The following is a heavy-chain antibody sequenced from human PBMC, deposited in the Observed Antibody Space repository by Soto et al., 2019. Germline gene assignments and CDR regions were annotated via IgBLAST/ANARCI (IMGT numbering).Heavy chain of an antibody. CDR3: ERGSTRFDP. J-gene: IGHJ5*02. CDR1: GGSMHTYY. D-gene: IGHD2-2*01. CDR2: IYSSGLT. Sequence: PSETLSLTCTVSGGSMHTYYWSWIRQPPGKGLEWIAYIYSSGLTNYNPSLKSRVSISVDTSKNQFSLKLTSVTVADTAVYYCERGSTRFDPWGQGTLVTVSS. V-gene: IGHV4-59*01.